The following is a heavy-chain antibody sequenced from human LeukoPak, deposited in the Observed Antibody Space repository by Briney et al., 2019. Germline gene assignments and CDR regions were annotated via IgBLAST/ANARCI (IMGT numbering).Heavy chain of an antibody. J-gene: IGHJ4*02. V-gene: IGHV3-23*01. CDR3: AKRGDYFSSGSYYPFDY. CDR2: MLGSGATT. CDR1: GFTFGSYN. D-gene: IGHD3-10*01. Sequence: GGSLRLSCAASGFTFGSYNMNWVRQAPGKGLEWVSTMLGSGATTYYADSMRGRFTISRDNSKNTLYLQMNSLRAEDTAVYYCAKRGDYFSSGSYYPFDYWGQGTLVTVSS.